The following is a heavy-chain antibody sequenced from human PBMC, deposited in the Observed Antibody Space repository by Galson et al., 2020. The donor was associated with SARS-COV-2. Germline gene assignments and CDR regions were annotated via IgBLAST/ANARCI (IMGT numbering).Heavy chain of an antibody. CDR2: IYPGDSDT. J-gene: IGHJ3*02. D-gene: IGHD3-16*01. CDR3: SRWPRGKATFDALDI. V-gene: IGHV5-51*01. Sequence: TGGSLRLSCKGSGFPFTDDYWIGWVRQMPGKGLEWLGIIYPGDSDTRYSPPFQGQVTISADNSISTAYLQLNSLKASDTAMYYCSRWPRGKATFDALDIWGQGTMVTVSS. CDR1: GFPFTDDYW.